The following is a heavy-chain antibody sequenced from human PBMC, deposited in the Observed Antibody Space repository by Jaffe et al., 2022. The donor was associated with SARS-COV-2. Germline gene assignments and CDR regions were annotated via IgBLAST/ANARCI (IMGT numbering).Heavy chain of an antibody. CDR1: TFILSDSW. CDR3: TREKFDP. CDR2: IFNDGTII. J-gene: IGHJ5*02. Sequence: EVQLVESGGALVQPGGSLRLSCTASTFILSDSWVHWVRQAPGKGLVWVARIFNDGTIISYADSVKGRFTISRDNAKKTVYLQMNSLRVEDTAVYYCTREKFDPWGQGTLVTVSS. V-gene: IGHV3-74*01.